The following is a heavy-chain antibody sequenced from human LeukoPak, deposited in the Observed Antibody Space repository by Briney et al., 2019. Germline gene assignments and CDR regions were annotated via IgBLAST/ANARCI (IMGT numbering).Heavy chain of an antibody. CDR2: IKTDGSTT. V-gene: IGHV3-74*01. CDR1: GFTFSTYW. D-gene: IGHD5-18*01. CDR3: ARGGDGSTYGLVY. Sequence: GGSLRLSCAASGFTFSTYWLHWVRQAPGKGLVWVSRIKTDGSTTNYADSVKGRFVISRDNAENTLYLQINSLRAEDTAVYYCARGGDGSTYGLVYWGQGTLVTVSS. J-gene: IGHJ4*02.